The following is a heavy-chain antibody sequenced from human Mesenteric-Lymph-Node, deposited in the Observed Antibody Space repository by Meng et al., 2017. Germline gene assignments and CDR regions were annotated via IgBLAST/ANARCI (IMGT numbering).Heavy chain of an antibody. J-gene: IGHJ3*01. CDR1: GITFRNYI. Sequence: GESLKISCAASGITFRNYIMHWVRQGPGKGLVWVSLINGGGTTTRYADSVKGRFTISRDNSNNTLYLQMNSLTDEDTAVYYCVMETINFAYSGSEKAFDFWGHGTMVTVSS. CDR2: INGGGTTT. CDR3: VMETINFAYSGSEKAFDF. V-gene: IGHV3-74*01. D-gene: IGHD1-26*01.